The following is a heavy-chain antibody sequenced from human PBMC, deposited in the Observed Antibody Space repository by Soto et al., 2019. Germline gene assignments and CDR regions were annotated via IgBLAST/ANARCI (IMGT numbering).Heavy chain of an antibody. J-gene: IGHJ4*02. Sequence: QVQLQESGPGLVKPSETLSLTCTVSGGSISSYYWSWIRQPPGKGLEWIGYIYYSGSTNYNPSLRSRVTISVDTAKNQFSLKLSSVTAADTAVYYWARVEVAGAMSFDYWGQGTLVTVSS. CDR3: ARVEVAGAMSFDY. V-gene: IGHV4-59*01. CDR2: IYYSGST. D-gene: IGHD6-19*01. CDR1: GGSISSYY.